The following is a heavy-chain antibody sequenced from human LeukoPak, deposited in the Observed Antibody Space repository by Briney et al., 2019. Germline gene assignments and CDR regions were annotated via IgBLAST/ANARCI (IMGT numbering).Heavy chain of an antibody. V-gene: IGHV6-1*01. D-gene: IGHD3-3*01. Sequence: SQTLSLTCAISGDSVSSNSAAWNWIRQSPSRGLEWLGRTYYRSKWYNDYAVSVKSRITINPDTSKNQFSLQLNSVTPEDTAVYYCAREEPDEDFWSGYLRDNWFDPWGQGTLVTVSS. CDR3: AREEPDEDFWSGYLRDNWFDP. CDR1: GDSVSSNSAA. J-gene: IGHJ5*02. CDR2: TYYRSKWYN.